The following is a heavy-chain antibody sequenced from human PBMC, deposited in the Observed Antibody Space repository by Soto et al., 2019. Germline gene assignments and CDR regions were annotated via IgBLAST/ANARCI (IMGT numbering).Heavy chain of an antibody. Sequence: EVQLLESGGGLVQPGGSLRLSCAASGFTFSSYAMSWVRQAPGKGLEWVSAISGSGGSTYYADSVKGRFTISRDNSKNTLYLQMNSLRAEDTAVYYCAKGSVPAATFIGAFYIWGQGTMVTVSS. CDR2: ISGSGGST. V-gene: IGHV3-23*01. D-gene: IGHD2-2*01. CDR3: AKGSVPAATFIGAFYI. CDR1: GFTFSSYA. J-gene: IGHJ3*02.